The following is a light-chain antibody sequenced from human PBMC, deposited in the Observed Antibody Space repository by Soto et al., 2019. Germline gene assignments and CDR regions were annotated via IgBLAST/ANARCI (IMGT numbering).Light chain of an antibody. CDR2: GAS. J-gene: IGKJ4*01. CDR3: QQYASSPLT. Sequence: EIVVTQSPGTLSLSLGERATLSCRASQTVSSSYLAWYQQKPGQAPRLLIYGASSSATGIPDRFSGGVSGTDFTLTISRLEPEDFAVYYCQQYASSPLTFGGGTKVEIK. CDR1: QTVSSSY. V-gene: IGKV3-20*01.